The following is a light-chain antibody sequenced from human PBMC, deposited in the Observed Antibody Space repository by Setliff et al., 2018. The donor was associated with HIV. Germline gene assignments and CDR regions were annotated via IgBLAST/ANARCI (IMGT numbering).Light chain of an antibody. Sequence: QSVLTQPASVSGSPGQSITISCTGTSCDIGAYNYVSWYQQHPGKAPKVMIYDVRKRPSGVSNRFSGSKSGNTASLTISGLQAEDEAAYYCSSYTTNTRVFGGGTKVTVL. J-gene: IGLJ3*02. CDR2: DVR. V-gene: IGLV2-14*03. CDR3: SSYTTNTRV. CDR1: SCDIGAYNY.